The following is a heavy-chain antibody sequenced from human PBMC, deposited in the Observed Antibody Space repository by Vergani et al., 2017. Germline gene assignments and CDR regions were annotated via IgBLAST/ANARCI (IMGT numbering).Heavy chain of an antibody. CDR3: ARDPGQYSSSQNYYYYMDV. CDR2: ISYDGSNK. D-gene: IGHD6-13*01. V-gene: IGHV3-30-3*01. CDR1: GFTFSNYA. Sequence: QVQLVESGGGVVQPGRSLRLSCAASGFTFSNYAMHWVRQAPGKGLECVAIISYDGSNKYYVDSVKGRFTISRDNSKNTLYLQMNSLRAEDTAVYYCARDPGQYSSSQNYYYYMDVWGKGTTVTVSS. J-gene: IGHJ6*03.